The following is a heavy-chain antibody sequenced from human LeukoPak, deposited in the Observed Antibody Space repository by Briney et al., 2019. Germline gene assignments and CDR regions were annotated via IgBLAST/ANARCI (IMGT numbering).Heavy chain of an antibody. J-gene: IGHJ3*02. V-gene: IGHV3-7*03. CDR2: IKQDGSEK. CDR3: AREARMTIFGVVTTDAFDI. CDR1: GFTFSSYW. Sequence: GGSLRLSCAASGFTFSSYWMSWVRQAPGKGLEWVANIKQDGSEKYYVDSVKGRFTISRDNAKNSLYLQMNSLRAEDTAVYYCAREARMTIFGVVTTDAFDIWGQGTMVTVSS. D-gene: IGHD3-3*01.